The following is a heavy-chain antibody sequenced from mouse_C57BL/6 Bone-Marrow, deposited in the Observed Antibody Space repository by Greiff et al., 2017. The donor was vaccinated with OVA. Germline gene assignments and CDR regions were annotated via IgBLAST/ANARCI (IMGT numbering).Heavy chain of an antibody. J-gene: IGHJ2*01. Sequence: EVQLVESEGGLVQPGSSMKLSCTASGFTFSDYYMAWVRQVPEKGLEWVANINYDGSSTYYLDSLKSRFIISRDNAKNILYLQMSSLKSEDTATYYCARDPRAPLWLRRYYWGQGTTLTVSS. CDR3: ARDPRAPLWLRRYY. V-gene: IGHV5-16*01. CDR2: INYDGSST. CDR1: GFTFSDYY. D-gene: IGHD2-2*01.